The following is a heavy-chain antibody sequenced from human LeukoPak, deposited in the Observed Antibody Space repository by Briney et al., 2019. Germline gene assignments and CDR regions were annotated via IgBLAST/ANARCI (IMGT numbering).Heavy chain of an antibody. J-gene: IGHJ5*02. Sequence: PGGSLRLSCAASGFTFSSYIMNWVRQAPGKGLEWVSSISSSSSYIYYADSVKGRFTIFRDNAKNSLYLQMNSLRAEDTAVYYCARRALYSSGWLKFDPWGQGTLVTVSS. CDR3: ARRALYSSGWLKFDP. CDR2: ISSSSSYI. D-gene: IGHD6-19*01. V-gene: IGHV3-21*01. CDR1: GFTFSSYI.